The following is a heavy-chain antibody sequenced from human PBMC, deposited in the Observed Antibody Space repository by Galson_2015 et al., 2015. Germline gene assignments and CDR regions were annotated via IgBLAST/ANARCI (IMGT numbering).Heavy chain of an antibody. CDR3: TTDLLPEWELPGVPNY. V-gene: IGHV3-15*01. D-gene: IGHD1-26*01. J-gene: IGHJ4*02. CDR2: IKSKTDGGTT. CDR1: GFTFSGSA. Sequence: SLRLSCAASGFTFSGSAMHWVRQASGKGLEWVGRIKSKTDGGTTDYAAPVKGRFTISRDDSKNTLYLQMNSLKTEDTAVYYCTTDLLPEWELPGVPNYWGQGTLVTVSS.